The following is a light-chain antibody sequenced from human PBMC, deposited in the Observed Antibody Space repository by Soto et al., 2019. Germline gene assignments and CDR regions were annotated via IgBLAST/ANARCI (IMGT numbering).Light chain of an antibody. V-gene: IGKV3-11*01. CDR2: DAS. J-gene: IGKJ4*01. Sequence: EIVLTQSPGTLSLSPGERATLSCRASQSVSSNFAWYQQKPGQAPSLLIYDASNRATGIPARFSGSGSGTDFTLTISSLEPEDFAVYYCQQRSNSPLSFGGGTKVEIK. CDR3: QQRSNSPLS. CDR1: QSVSSN.